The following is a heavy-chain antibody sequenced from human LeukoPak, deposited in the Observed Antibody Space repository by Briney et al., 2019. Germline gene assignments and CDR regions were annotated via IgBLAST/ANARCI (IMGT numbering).Heavy chain of an antibody. D-gene: IGHD5-18*01. CDR1: GGSINSYY. J-gene: IGHJ4*02. V-gene: IGHV4-59*01. CDR3: ARGYSYYFDY. Sequence: SETLSLTCTVSGGSINSYYWSWIRQPPGKGLDWIGYIYSSGSTNYNPSLKSRVTISVDTSKNQFSLKLSSVTAADTAVYYCARGYSYYFDYWGQGTLVTVSS. CDR2: IYSSGST.